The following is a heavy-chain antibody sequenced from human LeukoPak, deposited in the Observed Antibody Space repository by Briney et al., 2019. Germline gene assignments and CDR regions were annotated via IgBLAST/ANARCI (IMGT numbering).Heavy chain of an antibody. Sequence: PSETLSLTCAVYGGSFSGYYWSWIRQPPGKGLEWIGEINHSGSTNYNPSLKSRVTISVDTSKNQFSLKLSSVTAADTAVYYCARTHYYDSSGYPQPLGLYYFDYWGQGTLVTVSS. CDR1: GGSFSGYY. J-gene: IGHJ4*02. V-gene: IGHV4-34*01. CDR3: ARTHYYDSSGYPQPLGLYYFDY. CDR2: INHSGST. D-gene: IGHD3-22*01.